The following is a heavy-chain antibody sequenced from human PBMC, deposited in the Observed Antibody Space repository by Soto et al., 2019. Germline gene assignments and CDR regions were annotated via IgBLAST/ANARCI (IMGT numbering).Heavy chain of an antibody. V-gene: IGHV3-9*01. Sequence: GGSLRLSCAASGFTFDDYAMHWVRQAPGKGLEWVSGISWNSGSIGYADSVKGRFTISRDNAKNSLYLQMNSLRAEDTALYYCAKQSSSWQPTHYYYYYMDVWGKGTTVTVSS. CDR2: ISWNSGSI. D-gene: IGHD6-13*01. J-gene: IGHJ6*03. CDR3: AKQSSSWQPTHYYYYYMDV. CDR1: GFTFDDYA.